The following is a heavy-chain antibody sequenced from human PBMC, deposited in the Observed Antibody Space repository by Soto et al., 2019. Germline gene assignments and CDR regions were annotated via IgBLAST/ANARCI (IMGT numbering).Heavy chain of an antibody. V-gene: IGHV3-23*01. Sequence: PGGSLRLSCAASGFTFSSYAMSWVRQAPGKGLEWVSAISGSGGSTYYADSVKGRFTISRDNSKNTLYLQMNSLRAEDTAVYYCAKSIAARPANYHMDVWGKGTTVTVSS. CDR1: GFTFSSYA. CDR3: AKSIAARPANYHMDV. D-gene: IGHD6-6*01. CDR2: ISGSGGST. J-gene: IGHJ6*03.